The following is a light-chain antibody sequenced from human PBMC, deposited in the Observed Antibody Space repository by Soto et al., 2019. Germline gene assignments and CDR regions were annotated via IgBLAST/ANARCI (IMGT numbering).Light chain of an antibody. CDR3: MQALQTSYT. CDR1: QSLLNTNGKNY. CDR2: SGS. Sequence: DIVMTQSPLSLPVTPGEPASISCRSSQSLLNTNGKNYLDWYLQKPGQSPQLLIYSGSNRASGVPDRFSGSGSGTDFTLKISRVEAEDVGIYFCMQALQTSYTFGQGTKLEIK. J-gene: IGKJ2*01. V-gene: IGKV2-28*01.